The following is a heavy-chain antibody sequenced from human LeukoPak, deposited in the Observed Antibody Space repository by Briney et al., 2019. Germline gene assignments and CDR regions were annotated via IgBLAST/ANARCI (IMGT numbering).Heavy chain of an antibody. J-gene: IGHJ5*02. V-gene: IGHV7-4-1*02. CDR1: GYTFTTYA. Sequence: ASVKVSCKASGYTFTTYAMNWVRQAPGQGLEWMGWINTNTGNPTYAQGFTGRFVFSLDTSVSTAYLQISSLKAEDTAVYYCARDGSYSPRCWFDPWGQGTLVTVS. CDR2: INTNTGNP. CDR3: ARDGSYSPRCWFDP. D-gene: IGHD1-26*01.